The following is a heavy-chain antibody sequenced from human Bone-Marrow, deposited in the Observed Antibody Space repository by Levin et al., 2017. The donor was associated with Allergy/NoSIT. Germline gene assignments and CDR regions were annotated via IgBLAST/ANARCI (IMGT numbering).Heavy chain of an antibody. Sequence: ASVKVSCKASGYTFTNFAIGWVRQAPGQGLEWMGWISAYNGNTIYAQRLQGRVTMTTDTSTTTVYMELRSLISDDTAVYYCARGRDYYYYMDVWGKGTTVTVSS. CDR2: ISAYNGNT. V-gene: IGHV1-18*01. J-gene: IGHJ6*03. CDR3: ARGRDYYYYMDV. CDR1: GYTFTNFA.